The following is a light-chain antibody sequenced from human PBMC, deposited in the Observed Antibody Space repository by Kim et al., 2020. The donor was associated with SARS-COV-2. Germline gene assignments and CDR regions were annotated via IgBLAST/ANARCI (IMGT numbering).Light chain of an antibody. CDR2: DAS. CDR3: QQYDYLPPV. CDR1: QYITNY. Sequence: DIQMTQSPSSLSVSVGDRVTITCQASQYITNYLNWYQQKPGKAPKLLIYDASNLETGVPSRFSGGGSGTDFTFTISGLQPEDVATYYCQQYDYLPPVFGGGTKVGIK. J-gene: IGKJ4*01. V-gene: IGKV1-33*01.